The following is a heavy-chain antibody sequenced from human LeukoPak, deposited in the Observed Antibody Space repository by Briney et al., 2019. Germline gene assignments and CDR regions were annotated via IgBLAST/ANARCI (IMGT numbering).Heavy chain of an antibody. D-gene: IGHD3-10*01. CDR1: GFTSSFTDYA. V-gene: IGHV3-23*01. Sequence: GGSLRLSCAASGFTSSFTDYAMTWVRQAPGKGLEWVSAISGSGGSTYYADSVKGRFTISRDNSKNTLYLQMNSLRAEDTAVYYCAKYYGSGSYSFVDYWGQGTLVTVSS. CDR3: AKYYGSGSYSFVDY. J-gene: IGHJ4*02. CDR2: ISGSGGST.